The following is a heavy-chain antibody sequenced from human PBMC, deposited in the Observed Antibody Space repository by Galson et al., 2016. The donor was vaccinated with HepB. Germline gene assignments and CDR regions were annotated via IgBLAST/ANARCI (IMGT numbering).Heavy chain of an antibody. D-gene: IGHD2-21*02. CDR1: GFTFSGYG. CDR3: ARDHRPSGDWSLPCDF. J-gene: IGHJ4*02. V-gene: IGHV3-21*01. Sequence: SLRLSCAASGFTFSGYGMNWVRQAPGKGLEWVSAISSSSSFIYYVESVRGRFTITRDNAKNSVYLQMDSLRAEDTAVYYCARDHRPSGDWSLPCDFWGQGTLVTVSS. CDR2: ISSSSSFI.